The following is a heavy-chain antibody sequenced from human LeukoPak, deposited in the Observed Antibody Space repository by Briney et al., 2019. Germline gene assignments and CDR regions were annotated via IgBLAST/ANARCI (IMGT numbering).Heavy chain of an antibody. CDR2: IIPILGIA. J-gene: IGHJ4*02. Sequence: ASVKVSCKASGGTFSSYAISWVRQAPGQGLEWMGRIIPILGIANYAQKFQGRVTITADKSTSTAYMELSSLRSEDTAVYYCASHPELYDILTGYNYYFDYWGQGTLVTVSS. CDR1: GGTFSSYA. V-gene: IGHV1-69*04. D-gene: IGHD3-9*01. CDR3: ASHPELYDILTGYNYYFDY.